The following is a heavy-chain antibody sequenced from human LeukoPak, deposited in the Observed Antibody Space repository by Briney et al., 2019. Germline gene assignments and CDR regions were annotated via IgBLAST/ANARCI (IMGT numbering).Heavy chain of an antibody. CDR1: GGSISSYY. CDR2: IYYSGST. J-gene: IGHJ3*02. V-gene: IGHV4-59*01. Sequence: SETLSLTCTVSGGSISSYYWSWIRQSPGKGLEWIGYIYYSGSTNYNPSLKSQVTISVDTSKNQFSLKLSSVTAADTAVYYCAREDYYDSSGYYGSAFDIWGQGTMVTVSS. CDR3: AREDYYDSSGYYGSAFDI. D-gene: IGHD3-22*01.